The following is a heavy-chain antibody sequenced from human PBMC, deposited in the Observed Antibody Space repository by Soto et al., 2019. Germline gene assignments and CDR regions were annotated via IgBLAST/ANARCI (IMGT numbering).Heavy chain of an antibody. D-gene: IGHD1-1*01. V-gene: IGHV3-30*18. J-gene: IGHJ6*02. Sequence: QVQLVESGGGVVQPGRSLRLSCAASGFTFSRYGMHWVRQAPGKVLEWVAVISYDGSNKYYADSVKGRFTISRDNSKNTLYLQMNSLRAEDTAVYYCAKDGTTGTTRYYYYGMDVWGQGTTVTVSS. CDR2: ISYDGSNK. CDR1: GFTFSRYG. CDR3: AKDGTTGTTRYYYYGMDV.